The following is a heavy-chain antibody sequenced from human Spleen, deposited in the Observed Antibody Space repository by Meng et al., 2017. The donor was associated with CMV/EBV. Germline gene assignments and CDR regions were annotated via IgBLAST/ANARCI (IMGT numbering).Heavy chain of an antibody. CDR2: ISYDGSNK. CDR1: GFTFSSYA. D-gene: IGHD2-2*01. J-gene: IGHJ4*02. V-gene: IGHV3-30-3*01. CDR3: ARGDIVGVPADCDY. Sequence: GGSLRLSCAASGFTFSSYAMHWVRQAPGKGLEWVAVISYDGSNKYYADSVKGRFTISRDNSKNTLYLQMNSLSAEDTAVYYCARGDIVGVPADCDYWGQGTLVTVSS.